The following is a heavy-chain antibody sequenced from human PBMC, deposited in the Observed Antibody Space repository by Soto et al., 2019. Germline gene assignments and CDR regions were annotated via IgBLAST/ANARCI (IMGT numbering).Heavy chain of an antibody. V-gene: IGHV3-30-3*01. CDR1: GFIFSSYT. CDR2: ITYDGSNQ. J-gene: IGHJ4*02. CDR3: ARAPSGSYPEFDY. D-gene: IGHD1-26*01. Sequence: VQLVESGGGVVQPGRSLRLSCAASGFIFSSYTMHWVRQAPGKGLEWVGVITYDGSNQYYADSVKGRFTISRDNSRNMLFLQMNGLRPDDTAVYYCARAPSGSYPEFDYWGQGTLVTVSS.